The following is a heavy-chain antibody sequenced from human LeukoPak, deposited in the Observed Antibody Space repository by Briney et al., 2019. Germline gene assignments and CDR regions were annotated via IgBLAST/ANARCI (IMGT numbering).Heavy chain of an antibody. Sequence: ASVKVSCKASGYTFTGDYMHWVRQAPGQGPEWMGWINPNSGGTNYAQKFQGRVTMTRDTSIRPAYLQLSRLRSDDTAVYYCARDPNWNYVALSGAFDIWGQGTMVTVSS. CDR3: ARDPNWNYVALSGAFDI. CDR2: INPNSGGT. CDR1: GYTFTGDY. V-gene: IGHV1-2*02. J-gene: IGHJ3*02. D-gene: IGHD1-7*01.